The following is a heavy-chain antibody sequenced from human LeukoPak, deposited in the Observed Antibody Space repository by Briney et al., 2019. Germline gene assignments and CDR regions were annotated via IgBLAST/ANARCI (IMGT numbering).Heavy chain of an antibody. CDR1: GGSFSTHY. CDR3: ARRSFYYDSSGDYYAYFDF. D-gene: IGHD3-22*01. J-gene: IGHJ4*02. CDR2: IYYSGST. Sequence: PSETLSLTCTVSGGSFSTHYWSWIRQPPGKGLEWIGYIYYSGSTNYNPSLKSRVTISVDTSKNQFSLRLSSVTAADTALYYCARRSFYYDSSGDYYAYFDFWGQGTLVTVSS. V-gene: IGHV4-59*11.